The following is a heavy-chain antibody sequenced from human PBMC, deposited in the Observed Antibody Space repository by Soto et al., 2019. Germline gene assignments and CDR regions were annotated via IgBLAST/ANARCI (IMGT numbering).Heavy chain of an antibody. CDR1: GFTVSSNY. CDR2: IYSGGST. V-gene: IGHV3-53*01. CDR3: ARENVVRGVISDFDI. J-gene: IGHJ3*02. Sequence: GGSLRLSCAASGFTVSSNYMSWVRQAPGKGLEWVSVIYSGGSTYYADSVKGRFTISRDNSKNTLYLQMNSLRAEDTAVYYCARENVVRGVISDFDIWGQGTMVTVSS. D-gene: IGHD3-10*01.